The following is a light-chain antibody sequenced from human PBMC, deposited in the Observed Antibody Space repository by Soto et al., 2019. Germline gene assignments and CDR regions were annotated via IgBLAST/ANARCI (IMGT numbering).Light chain of an antibody. V-gene: IGKV3-20*01. J-gene: IGKJ1*01. Sequence: EIVMTQSPATLSVSPGERATLFCRASQSVTNNLAWYQQKPGQAPRLLIYGASSRATGIPDRFSGSGSGTDFTLTISRLEPEDFAVYYCQQYGSSPRTFGQGTKVDIK. CDR3: QQYGSSPRT. CDR2: GAS. CDR1: QSVTNN.